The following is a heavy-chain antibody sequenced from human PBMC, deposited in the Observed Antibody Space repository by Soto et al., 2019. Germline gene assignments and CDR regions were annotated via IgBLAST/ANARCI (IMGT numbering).Heavy chain of an antibody. V-gene: IGHV4-34*01. J-gene: IGHJ3*02. Sequence: ETLSLTCAVYGGSFSGYYWSWIRQPPGKGLEWIGEINHSGSTNYNPSLKSRVTISVDTSKNQFSLKLSSVTAADTAVYYCARKKGFWSGYYRISSYGAFDIWGQGTMVTVSS. D-gene: IGHD3-3*01. CDR1: GGSFSGYY. CDR2: INHSGST. CDR3: ARKKGFWSGYYRISSYGAFDI.